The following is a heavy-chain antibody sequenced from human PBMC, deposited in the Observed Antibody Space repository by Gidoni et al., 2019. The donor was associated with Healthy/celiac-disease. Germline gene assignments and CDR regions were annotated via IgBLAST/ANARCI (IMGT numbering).Heavy chain of an antibody. CDR2: IYCGGST. CDR1: GFTVSCNY. D-gene: IGHD3-10*01. V-gene: IGHV3-53*02. Sequence: EVQLAETGVGLIQPGGSLRLTCAASGFTVSCNYMSWVRQAPGKGLEGVSVIYCGGSTYYADSVKGRFTIARDNSKNTLYLQMNSLRAEDTAVYYCARHYGSGIITDAFDIWGQGTMVTVSS. CDR3: ARHYGSGIITDAFDI. J-gene: IGHJ3*02.